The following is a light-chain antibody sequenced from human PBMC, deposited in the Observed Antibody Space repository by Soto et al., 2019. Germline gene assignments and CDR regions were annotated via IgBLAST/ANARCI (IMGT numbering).Light chain of an antibody. CDR3: LQDYNYPRT. J-gene: IGKJ1*01. Sequence: AIQMTQSPSSLSASVGDRVTISCGASQASSNDLGWYQQKPGKAPLLLIYETSTLQSGVPSRFSGSRSGTEFTLTINSLQPEDFATYYCLQDYNYPRTFGQGTKVEVK. CDR2: ETS. CDR1: QASSND. V-gene: IGKV1-6*01.